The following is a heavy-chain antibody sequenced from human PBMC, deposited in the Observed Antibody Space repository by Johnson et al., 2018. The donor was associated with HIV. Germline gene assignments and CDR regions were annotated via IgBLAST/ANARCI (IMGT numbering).Heavy chain of an antibody. CDR3: VRDRGYYDRVDVFDI. V-gene: IGHV3-30*04. J-gene: IGHJ3*02. CDR1: GFTFSSYA. CDR2: ISYDGSNK. Sequence: MQLVESGGGLVQPGGSLRLSCAASGFTFSSYAMHWVRQAPGKGLEWVAVISYDGSNKYYADSVKGRFTISRDNSQNTLYLQMNTLRAEDTAVYYCVRDRGYYDRVDVFDIWGQGAMVTVSS. D-gene: IGHD3-10*02.